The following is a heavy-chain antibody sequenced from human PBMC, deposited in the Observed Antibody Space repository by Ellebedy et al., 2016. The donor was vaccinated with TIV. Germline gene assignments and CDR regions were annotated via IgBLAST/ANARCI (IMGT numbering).Heavy chain of an antibody. J-gene: IGHJ4*02. CDR2: IWYDGSNK. V-gene: IGHV3-33*01. CDR3: ARDGGYGGNSGFDY. D-gene: IGHD4-23*01. Sequence: PGGSLRLSCAASGFTFSSYGMHWVRQAPGKGLEWVAVIWYDGSNKYDADSVKGRFTISRDNSKNTLYLQMNSLRDEDTAVYYCARDGGYGGNSGFDYWGQGTLVTVSS. CDR1: GFTFSSYG.